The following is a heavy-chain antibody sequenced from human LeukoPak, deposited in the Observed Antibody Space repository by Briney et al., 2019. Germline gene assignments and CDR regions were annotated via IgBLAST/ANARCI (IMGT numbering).Heavy chain of an antibody. CDR1: GDSISSRSSY. Sequence: SETLSLTCTVCGDSISSRSSYWGWIRQPPGKGLEWIGSLSYSGSTYYNPSLKSRVTISVDTSNNQFSLKLSSVTAADTAVYYCARSPLRGSSSNFDYWGQGTLVTVSS. CDR3: ARSPLRGSSSNFDY. J-gene: IGHJ4*02. V-gene: IGHV4-39*07. CDR2: LSYSGST. D-gene: IGHD6-13*01.